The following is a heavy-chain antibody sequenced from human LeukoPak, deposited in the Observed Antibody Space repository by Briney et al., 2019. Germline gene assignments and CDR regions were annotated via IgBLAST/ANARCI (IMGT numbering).Heavy chain of an antibody. Sequence: GESLKISCKGSGYSFTRNWIGWVRQMPGKGLEWMGIIYPGDSDTRYSPSFQGQVTISADKSINTAYLQWSSLKASDTAIYYCARRAASVGGGFDPWGQGTLVTVSS. CDR2: IYPGDSDT. J-gene: IGHJ5*02. D-gene: IGHD6-13*01. CDR3: ARRAASVGGGFDP. CDR1: GYSFTRNW. V-gene: IGHV5-51*01.